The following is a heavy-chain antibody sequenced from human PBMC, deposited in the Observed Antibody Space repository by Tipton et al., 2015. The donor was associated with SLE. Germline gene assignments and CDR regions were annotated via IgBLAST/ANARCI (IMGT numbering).Heavy chain of an antibody. V-gene: IGHV3-66*02. CDR1: GFMFRSYE. J-gene: IGHJ4*02. D-gene: IGHD5-24*01. Sequence: SLRLSCAASGFMFRSYEMNWVRQAPGKGLEWVSVIYSGGSTYYADSVKGRFAISRDNSKNTLFLQMDSLRPEDTAVYYCARYRWLQAPYDYWGQGTLVTVSS. CDR3: ARYRWLQAPYDY. CDR2: IYSGGST.